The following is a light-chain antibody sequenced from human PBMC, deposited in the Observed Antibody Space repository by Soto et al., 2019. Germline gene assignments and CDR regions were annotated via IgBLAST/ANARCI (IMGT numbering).Light chain of an antibody. Sequence: DIHLTQSPSTLSASLGDRVTITSRASQTISSSLAWYQQTKGKPPKLLIYKASTLKSGVPSRFSGSGSGTEFTLTISRLQPDDFPTDYCQHYNSYSEAFGQGTKVDIK. J-gene: IGKJ1*01. CDR1: QTISSS. CDR2: KAS. V-gene: IGKV1-5*03. CDR3: QHYNSYSEA.